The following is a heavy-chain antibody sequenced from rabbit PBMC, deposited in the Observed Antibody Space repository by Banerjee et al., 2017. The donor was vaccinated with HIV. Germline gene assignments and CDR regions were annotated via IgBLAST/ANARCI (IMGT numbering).Heavy chain of an antibody. Sequence: QSLEESGGDLVKPGASLTLTCTASGFDLSSYYCMCWVRQAPGKGLEWIACIETGSSGNACYASWAKGRFTISKTSSTTVTLQMTSLTAADTATYFCARDWGAFKLWGPGTLVTVS. V-gene: IGHV1S40*01. CDR3: ARDWGAFKL. CDR1: GFDLSSYYC. J-gene: IGHJ4*01. CDR2: IETGSSGNA. D-gene: IGHD4-1*01.